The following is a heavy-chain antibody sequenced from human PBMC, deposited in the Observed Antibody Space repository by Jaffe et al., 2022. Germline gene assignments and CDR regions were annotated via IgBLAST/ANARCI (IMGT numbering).Heavy chain of an antibody. J-gene: IGHJ4*02. CDR1: GFTFSSYA. CDR3: AKASGYSSGPTFPLYFDY. Sequence: EVQLLESGGGLVQPGGSLRLSCAASGFTFSSYAMSWVRQAPGKGLEWVSAISGSGGSTYYADSVKGRFTISRDNSKNTLYLQMNSLRAEDTAVYYCAKASGYSSGPTFPLYFDYWGQGTLVTVSS. CDR2: ISGSGGST. V-gene: IGHV3-23*01. D-gene: IGHD6-19*01.